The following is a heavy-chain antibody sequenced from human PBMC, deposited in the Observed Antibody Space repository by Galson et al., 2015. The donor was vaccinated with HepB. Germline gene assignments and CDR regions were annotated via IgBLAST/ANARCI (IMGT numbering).Heavy chain of an antibody. CDR3: AKVGSSSWTHSYYYYGMDV. V-gene: IGHV3-30*02. D-gene: IGHD6-13*01. J-gene: IGHJ6*02. CDR1: GFTFSSYG. Sequence: SLRLSCAASGFTFSSYGMHWVRQAPGKGLEWVAFIRYDGSNKYYADSVKGRFTISRDNSKNTLYLQMNSLRAEDTAVYYCAKVGSSSWTHSYYYYGMDVWGQGTTVTVSS. CDR2: IRYDGSNK.